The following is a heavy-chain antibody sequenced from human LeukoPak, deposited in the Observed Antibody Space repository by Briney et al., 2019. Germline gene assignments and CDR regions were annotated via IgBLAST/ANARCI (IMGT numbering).Heavy chain of an antibody. J-gene: IGHJ6*03. V-gene: IGHV4-4*09. D-gene: IGHD3-22*01. CDR2: IYTSGRT. CDR3: AKLTMNMETSYYYMDV. Sequence: SDPLSLTCCVSGGSINSYYGSWIRTPPGKGLGWVWYIYTSGRTNYNPFLRSRVTISVDTSNYQVSPKLSSVTTADTAAYYCAKLTMNMETSYYYMDVWGKGTTVSLS. CDR1: GGSINSYY.